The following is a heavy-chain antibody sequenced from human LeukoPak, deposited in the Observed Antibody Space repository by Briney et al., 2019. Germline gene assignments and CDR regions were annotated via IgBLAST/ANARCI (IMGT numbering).Heavy chain of an antibody. D-gene: IGHD6-19*01. Sequence: GGSLRLSCAASGFTFSSYAMSWVRQAPGKGLEWVSAISGSGGSTYYADSVKGRFTISRDNSKNTLYLQMNSLRAEETAVYYCAKEKDERWLGGYYFDYWGQGTLVTVSS. CDR2: ISGSGGST. J-gene: IGHJ4*02. CDR1: GFTFSSYA. CDR3: AKEKDERWLGGYYFDY. V-gene: IGHV3-23*01.